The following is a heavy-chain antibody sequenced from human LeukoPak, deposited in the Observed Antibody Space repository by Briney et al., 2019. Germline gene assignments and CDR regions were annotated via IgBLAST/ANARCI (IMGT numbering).Heavy chain of an antibody. CDR2: INPNSGGT. CDR1: GYTFTGYY. CDR3: ARGGRTQWLVYGDWFDP. J-gene: IGHJ5*02. V-gene: IGHV1-2*02. Sequence: ASVKVSCKASGYTFTGYYMHWVRQAPGQGLEWMGWINPNSGGTNYAQKFQGTVTMTRDTSISTAYMGLSRLRSDDTAVYYCARGGRTQWLVYGDWFDPWGQGTLVTVSS. D-gene: IGHD6-19*01.